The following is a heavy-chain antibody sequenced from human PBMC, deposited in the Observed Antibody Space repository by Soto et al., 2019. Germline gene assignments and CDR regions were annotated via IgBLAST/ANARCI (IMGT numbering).Heavy chain of an antibody. CDR1: GFTFSSYA. D-gene: IGHD3-16*02. CDR2: ISYDGSDK. CDR3: ALGELSPESYDY. Sequence: QVQLVESGGGVVQPGRSLRLSCAASGFTFSSYAMHWVRQAPGKGLEWVAVISYDGSDKYYADSVKGRFTISRDNSKNTLNLQMNSLRADDTADCAKALGELSPESYDYGGQGTLITVSS. V-gene: IGHV3-30*18. J-gene: IGHJ4*02.